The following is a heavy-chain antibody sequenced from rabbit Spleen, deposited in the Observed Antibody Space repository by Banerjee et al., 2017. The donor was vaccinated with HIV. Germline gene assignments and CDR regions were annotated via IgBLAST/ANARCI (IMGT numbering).Heavy chain of an antibody. J-gene: IGHJ4*01. CDR1: GFSFSSTDY. Sequence: QSLEESGGDLVKPGASLTLTCTASGFSFSSTDYMCWVRQAPGKGLEWIACIYAGSSGSTYYASWAKGRFTISSDNAQNTLYLQLKSLTAADTATYFCARGPPYAGYSSYGYVYFNLWGPGTLVTVS. V-gene: IGHV1S40*01. CDR2: IYAGSSGST. D-gene: IGHD7-1*01. CDR3: ARGPPYAGYSSYGYVYFNL.